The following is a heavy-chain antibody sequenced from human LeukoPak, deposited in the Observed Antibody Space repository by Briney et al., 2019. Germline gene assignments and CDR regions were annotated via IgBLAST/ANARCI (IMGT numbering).Heavy chain of an antibody. CDR3: AKDPLAVAGTSRYYYYYYMDV. CDR2: ISSSGSTI. D-gene: IGHD6-19*01. V-gene: IGHV3-48*03. Sequence: GGSLRLSCAASGFTFSSYEMNWVRQAPGKGLEWVSYISSSGSTIYYADSVKGRFTISRDNAKNSLYLQMNSLRAEDTAVYYCAKDPLAVAGTSRYYYYYYMDVWGKGTTVTISS. J-gene: IGHJ6*03. CDR1: GFTFSSYE.